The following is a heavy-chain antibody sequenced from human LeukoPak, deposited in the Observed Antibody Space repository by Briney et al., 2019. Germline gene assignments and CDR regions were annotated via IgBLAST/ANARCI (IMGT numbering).Heavy chain of an antibody. D-gene: IGHD3-16*01. CDR3: AKCDKMLTGRRTYNRFDS. CDR1: GFTFTSYG. J-gene: IGHJ5*01. V-gene: IGHV3-23*01. Sequence: GGCLTLSCPASGFTFTSYGMSWVRPAAGKGREWVTGIRGIDISTYYADTVRGRITISRDNSENTLYLKMNSLRAEDTAVYFGAKCDKMLTGRRTYNRFDSWGQGTLVTVSS. CDR2: IRGIDIST.